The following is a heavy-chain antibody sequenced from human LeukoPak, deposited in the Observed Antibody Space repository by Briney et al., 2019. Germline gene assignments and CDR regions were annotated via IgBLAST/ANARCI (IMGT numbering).Heavy chain of an antibody. CDR2: ISHDGDNK. J-gene: IGHJ4*02. Sequence: GGSLRLSCAASGFTFSSHGMLWVRQAPGKGLEWVAVISHDGDNKYYTDSVKGRFIISRESSQNTLYLQMNSLRVEDTAVYYCAKDVRTEAAAMNYWGQGSLVIVSS. CDR3: AKDVRTEAAAMNY. CDR1: GFTFSSHG. D-gene: IGHD2-2*01. V-gene: IGHV3-30*18.